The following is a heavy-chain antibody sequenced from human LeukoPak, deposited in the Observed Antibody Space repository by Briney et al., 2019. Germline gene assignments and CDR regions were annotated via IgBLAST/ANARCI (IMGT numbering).Heavy chain of an antibody. CDR3: ARDQEWLQSNFDY. CDR2: INPNSGGT. V-gene: IGHV1-2*02. Sequence: ASVKISCKASGYTFTGYYTHWVRQAPGQGLEWMGWINPNSGGTNYAQKFQGRVTMTRDTSISTAYMELSRLRSDDTAVYYCARDQEWLQSNFDYWGQGTLVTVSS. J-gene: IGHJ4*02. D-gene: IGHD5-24*01. CDR1: GYTFTGYY.